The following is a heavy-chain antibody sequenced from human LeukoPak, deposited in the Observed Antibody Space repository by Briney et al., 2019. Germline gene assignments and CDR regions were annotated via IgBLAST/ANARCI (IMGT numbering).Heavy chain of an antibody. J-gene: IGHJ4*02. CDR1: GYTFTDYY. V-gene: IGHV1-69-2*01. CDR3: ATLTDGDYDFWSGYYDLNY. D-gene: IGHD3-3*01. CDR2: VDPEDGET. Sequence: ASVKVSCKVSGYTFTDYYMHWVQQAPGKGLEWMGLVDPEDGETIYEEKFQGRGTITADTSTDTAYMELSSLRSEDTAVYYCATLTDGDYDFWSGYYDLNYWGQGTLVTVSS.